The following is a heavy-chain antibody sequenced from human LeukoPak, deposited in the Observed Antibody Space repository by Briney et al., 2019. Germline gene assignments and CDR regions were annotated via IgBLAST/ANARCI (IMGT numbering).Heavy chain of an antibody. Sequence: SETLSLTCTVSGGSISSSSYYWGWIRQPPGKGLEWIGSIYFSGSTYYKSSLKSRVTISVDTSKNQFSLKLSSVTAADTAVYYCARRYGNLSARFDYWGQGTLVTVSS. J-gene: IGHJ4*02. V-gene: IGHV4-39*01. D-gene: IGHD1-7*01. CDR1: GGSISSSSYY. CDR3: ARRYGNLSARFDY. CDR2: IYFSGST.